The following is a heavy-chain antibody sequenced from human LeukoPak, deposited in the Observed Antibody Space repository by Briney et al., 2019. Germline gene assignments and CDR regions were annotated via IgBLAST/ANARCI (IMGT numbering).Heavy chain of an antibody. CDR2: INPGGGST. CDR1: GYTFTDYY. J-gene: IGHJ5*02. V-gene: IGHV1-46*01. CDR3: ARGPYGSGWT. D-gene: IGHD6-19*01. Sequence: ASAKVSCKASGYTFTDYYMNWVRQAPGQGLEWMGIINPGGGSTNYAQKFQGRVTMTRDTSTSTVYMELSSLRSEDTAVYYCARGPYGSGWTWGQGTLVTVSS.